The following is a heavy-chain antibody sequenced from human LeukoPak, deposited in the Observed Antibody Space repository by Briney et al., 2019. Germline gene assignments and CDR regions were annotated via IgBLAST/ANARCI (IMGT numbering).Heavy chain of an antibody. V-gene: IGHV1-69*02. CDR2: IIPILGIA. CDR3: ARGRGRITIFGVVTKDYFDY. Sequence: SVKVSCKASGGTFSSYTISWVRQAPGQGLEWMGRIIPILGIANYAQKFQGRVTITADKSTSTAYMKLSSLRSEDTAVYYCARGRGRITIFGVVTKDYFDYWGQGTLVTVSS. D-gene: IGHD3-3*01. CDR1: GGTFSSYT. J-gene: IGHJ4*02.